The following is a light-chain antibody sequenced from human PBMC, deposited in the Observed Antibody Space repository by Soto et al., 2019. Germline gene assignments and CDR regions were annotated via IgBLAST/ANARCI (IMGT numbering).Light chain of an antibody. Sequence: QSALTQPASVSGSPGQSITISCTGTSRDVGGYNYVSWYQISPGKAPKLSIYEVSNRPSGVSDRFSGSRSGNTASLAISGLQPEDEADYYCSSYTASSTWVFGGGTKLTVL. CDR2: EVS. V-gene: IGLV2-14*01. CDR3: SSYTASSTWV. CDR1: SRDVGGYNY. J-gene: IGLJ3*02.